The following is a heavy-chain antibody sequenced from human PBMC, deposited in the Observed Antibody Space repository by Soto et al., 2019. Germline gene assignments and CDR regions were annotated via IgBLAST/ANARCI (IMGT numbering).Heavy chain of an antibody. Sequence: QVQLVESGGGLVKPGGSLRLSCAASGFTFSDYYMSWIRQAPGKGLEWVSYISSSGSTIYYADSVKGRFTISRDNAKNSLYLQRNSLRAEDPPVYYCARDQGEEYYDFWSGYSQDYWGQGTLVTVSS. CDR3: ARDQGEEYYDFWSGYSQDY. D-gene: IGHD3-3*01. J-gene: IGHJ4*02. CDR1: GFTFSDYY. V-gene: IGHV3-11*01. CDR2: ISSSGSTI.